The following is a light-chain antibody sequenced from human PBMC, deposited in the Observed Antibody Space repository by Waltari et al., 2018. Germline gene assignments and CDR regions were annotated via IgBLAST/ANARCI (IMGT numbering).Light chain of an antibody. CDR1: NSNVGGYNL. V-gene: IGLV2-23*03. CDR3: CSNVGSSVF. CDR2: EGN. J-gene: IGLJ2*01. Sequence: QSALTPPASVSGSPGQSIDIPRTGFNSNVGGYNLVYWYKKHPGKAPKLLIYEGNRRPSGVSNRCSGSKSDNTASLTLSGLQAEDEADYYCCSNVGSSVFFGGGTKLTVL.